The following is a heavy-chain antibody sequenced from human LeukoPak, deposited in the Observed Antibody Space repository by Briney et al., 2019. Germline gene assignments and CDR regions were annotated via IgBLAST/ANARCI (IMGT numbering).Heavy chain of an antibody. CDR3: ANWIGSSSRDY. Sequence: GGSLRLSCAASGFTFSTYAMTWVRQAPGKGLEWVSGINSNGDEIYYADSVRGRFTISRDNSNNALYLQMDSLRAEDTAVYYCANWIGSSSRDYWGQGTLVAVSS. CDR1: GFTFSTYA. CDR2: INSNGDEI. D-gene: IGHD6-6*01. J-gene: IGHJ4*02. V-gene: IGHV3-23*01.